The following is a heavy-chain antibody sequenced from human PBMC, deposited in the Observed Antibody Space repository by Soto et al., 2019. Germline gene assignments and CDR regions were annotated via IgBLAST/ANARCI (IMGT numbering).Heavy chain of an antibody. J-gene: IGHJ6*02. CDR2: IYPGDSDT. CDR3: DRMQYAYSTYYYYYYGMDV. V-gene: IGHV5-51*01. Sequence: GESLKISCKGSGYSFTSYWIGWVRQMPGKGLEWMGIIYPGDSDTRYSPSFQGQVTISADKSISTAYLQWSSLKASDTAMYYCDRMQYAYSTYYYYYYGMDVWGQGTTVTVS. CDR1: GYSFTSYW. D-gene: IGHD2-2*01.